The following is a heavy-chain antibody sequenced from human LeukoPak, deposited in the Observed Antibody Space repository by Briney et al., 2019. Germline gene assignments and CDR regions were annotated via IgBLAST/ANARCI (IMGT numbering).Heavy chain of an antibody. CDR2: IIPIFGTA. CDR1: GGTFSSYA. Sequence: SVKVSCEASGGTFSSYAISWVRQAPGQGLEWMGGIIPIFGTANYAQKFQGRVTITRDTSASTAYMELSSLRSEDTAVYYCARLERLGSGWPFDYWGQGTLVTVSS. CDR3: ARLERLGSGWPFDY. V-gene: IGHV1-69*05. J-gene: IGHJ4*02. D-gene: IGHD6-19*01.